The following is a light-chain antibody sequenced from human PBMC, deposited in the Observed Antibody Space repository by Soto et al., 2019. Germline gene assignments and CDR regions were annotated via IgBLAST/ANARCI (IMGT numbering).Light chain of an antibody. Sequence: DIQMTQSPSTLSATAGDRVTLTCRASQSISSCVAWYQHTPGQAPTLLIYDASTWATGVPSRFSGSGSGTEFSLTISRLEPDDCAVYYCQQYENYRTFGQGTKVDIK. J-gene: IGKJ1*01. CDR2: DAS. CDR1: QSISSC. V-gene: IGKV1-5*01. CDR3: QQYENYRT.